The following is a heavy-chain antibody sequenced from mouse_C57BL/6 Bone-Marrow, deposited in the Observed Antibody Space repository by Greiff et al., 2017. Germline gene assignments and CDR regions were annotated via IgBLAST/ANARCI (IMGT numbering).Heavy chain of an antibody. J-gene: IGHJ3*01. V-gene: IGHV1-52*01. Sequence: QVQLQQPGAELVRPGSSVKLSCKASGYTFTSYWMHWVKQRHIQGLEWIGNIDPSDSETHYNQKFKDKATLTVDKSSSTAYMQLSSLTSEDSSVYYSARTGLYGWFADWGQGTLVTVSA. D-gene: IGHD1-1*01. CDR2: IDPSDSET. CDR3: ARTGLYGWFAD. CDR1: GYTFTSYW.